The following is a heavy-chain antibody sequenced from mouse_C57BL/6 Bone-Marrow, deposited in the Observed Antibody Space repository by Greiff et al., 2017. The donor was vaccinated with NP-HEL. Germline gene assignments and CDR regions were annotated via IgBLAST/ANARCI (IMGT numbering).Heavy chain of an antibody. J-gene: IGHJ2*01. D-gene: IGHD1-1*02. CDR2: IWSGGST. CDR3: ARRGSYSYFDD. CDR1: GFSLTSYG. V-gene: IGHV2-2*01. Sequence: QVQLKESGPGLVQPSQSLSITCTVSGFSLTSYGVHWVRQSPGKGLEWLGVIWSGGSTDYNAAFISRRSISKDNSKSQVFFKMNSLQADDTAIYYCARRGSYSYFDDWGQGTTRTVSS.